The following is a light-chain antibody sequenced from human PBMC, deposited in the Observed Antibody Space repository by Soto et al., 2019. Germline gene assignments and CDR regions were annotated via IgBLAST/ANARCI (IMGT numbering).Light chain of an antibody. J-gene: IGKJ1*01. CDR2: GAA. V-gene: IGKV3-15*01. CDR1: QSVFSS. CDR3: QQYHKWPA. Sequence: EIVMTQSPDTLSVSPGERATLSCRASQSVFSSLAWYQQNPGQAPRLLIYGAATRATGIPARFSGSGSGTEFTLTISSLQSEDFAVYYCQQYHKWPAFGQGTKVDI.